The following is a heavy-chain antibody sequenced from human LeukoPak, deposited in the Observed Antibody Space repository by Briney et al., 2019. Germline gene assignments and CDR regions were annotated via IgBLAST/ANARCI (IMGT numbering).Heavy chain of an antibody. CDR1: RFTVSSNY. V-gene: IGHV3-66*01. D-gene: IGHD3-9*01. CDR2: LYRAGDT. J-gene: IGHJ5*02. Sequence: PGGSLGLSCAAFRFTVSSNYMSWVRQPPGKGLEWVAVLYRAGDTYYADSVKGRFTISRDDSKNTLYLQMNTVRVEDTAVYYCARDAYDNTESVRWFDPWGQGTLVTVSS. CDR3: ARDAYDNTESVRWFDP.